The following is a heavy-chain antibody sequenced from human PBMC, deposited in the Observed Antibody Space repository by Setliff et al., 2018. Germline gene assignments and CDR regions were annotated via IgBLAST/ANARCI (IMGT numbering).Heavy chain of an antibody. CDR3: ARDTPNYYDSSGYYLGGIVIYYYYYYMDV. CDR2: ILYSGDT. J-gene: IGHJ6*03. CDR1: GESIDSVATGNHY. Sequence: PSETLSLTCIVSGESIDSVATGNHYWNWIRHSPGKGLEWIGFILYSGDTKSNPSLKSRVTMSVDTSKNQFSLQLSSVTAADTAVYYCARDTPNYYDSSGYYLGGIVIYYYYYYMDVWGKGTTVTVSS. V-gene: IGHV4-61*01. D-gene: IGHD3-22*01.